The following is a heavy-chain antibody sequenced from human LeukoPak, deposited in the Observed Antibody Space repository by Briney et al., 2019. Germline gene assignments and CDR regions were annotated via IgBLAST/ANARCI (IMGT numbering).Heavy chain of an antibody. V-gene: IGHV4-39*07. CDR2: HSHSGSA. CDR1: GASLNSDTYY. D-gene: IGHD1/OR15-1a*01. J-gene: IGHJ4*02. Sequence: SETLSLTCTVSGASLNSDTYYWGWVRQPPGRGLEWVGTHSHSGSAYYNPSLRSRITMSLDTSENQLSLKLYSVTAADTAIYYCARYQTGTMFAVWGQGTLVTISS. CDR3: ARYQTGTMFAV.